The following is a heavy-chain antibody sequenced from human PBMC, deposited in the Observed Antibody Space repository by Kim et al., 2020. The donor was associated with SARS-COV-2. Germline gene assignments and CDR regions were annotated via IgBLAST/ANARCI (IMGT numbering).Heavy chain of an antibody. V-gene: IGHV1-18*01. Sequence: ASVKVSCKASGYTFTSYGISWVRQAPGQGLEWMGWISAYNGNTNYAQKLQGRVTMTTDTSTSTAYMELRSLRSDDTAVYYCARVKKYYYDSSGYYWGAIDYWGQRTLVTVSS. CDR1: GYTFTSYG. CDR3: ARVKKYYYDSSGYYWGAIDY. D-gene: IGHD3-22*01. J-gene: IGHJ4*02. CDR2: ISAYNGNT.